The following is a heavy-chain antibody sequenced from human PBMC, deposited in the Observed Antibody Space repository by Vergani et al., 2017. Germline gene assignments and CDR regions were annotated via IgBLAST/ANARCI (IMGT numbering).Heavy chain of an antibody. CDR2: ISASMTNI. CDR3: AREPPPGYCLGGSCYLDN. V-gene: IGHV3-48*01. J-gene: IGHJ4*02. Sequence: EMQLVESGGGLVEPGGSLRLSCAASGFTFSSYSFNWVRQAPGKGLEWVSYISASMTNIYYADSVKGRFTISRDNDKNSLFLQMNSLRAEDTAVYYCAREPPPGYCLGGSCYLDNWGQGTLVTVSS. D-gene: IGHD2-15*01. CDR1: GFTFSSYS.